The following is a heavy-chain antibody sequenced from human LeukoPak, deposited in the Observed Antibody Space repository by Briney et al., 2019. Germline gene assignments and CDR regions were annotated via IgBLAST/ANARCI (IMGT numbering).Heavy chain of an antibody. CDR2: IYHSGST. J-gene: IGHJ4*02. Sequence: PSETLSLTCAVSGGSISSSNWWSWVRQPPGKGLEWIGEIYHSGSTNYNPSLKSRVTLSVDKSKNQFSLKLSSVTAADTAVYYCARGQVGTVTVDHWGQGTLVTVSS. CDR1: GGSISSSNW. CDR3: ARGQVGTVTVDH. V-gene: IGHV4-4*02. D-gene: IGHD4-17*01.